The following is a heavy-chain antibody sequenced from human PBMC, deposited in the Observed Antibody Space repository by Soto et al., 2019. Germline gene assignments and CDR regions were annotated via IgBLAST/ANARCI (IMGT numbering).Heavy chain of an antibody. V-gene: IGHV5-51*01. D-gene: IGHD1-26*01. CDR1: GYSFTSYW. CDR3: VRGGPLGARREDWFDP. J-gene: IGHJ5*02. CDR2: IYPGDSDT. Sequence: EVQLVQSGAEVKKPGESLKISCKSSGYSFTSYWIGWVRQMPGKGLEWMGIIYPGDSDTRYSPSFQGQVTISADKSISTAYLQWSSLKASDTAMYYCVRGGPLGARREDWFDPWGQGTLVTVSS.